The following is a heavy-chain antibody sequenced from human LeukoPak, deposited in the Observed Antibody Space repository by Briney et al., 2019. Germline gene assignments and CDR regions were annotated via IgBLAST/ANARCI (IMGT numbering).Heavy chain of an antibody. CDR3: ARARFGNPDYGDYDLDY. V-gene: IGHV1-2*02. CDR1: GYTFTGYY. D-gene: IGHD4-17*01. Sequence: ASVKVSCKASGYTFTGYYMHWVRQAPGQGLEWMGWINPNCGGTNYAQKFQGRVTMTRDTSISTAYMELSRLRSDDTAVYYCARARFGNPDYGDYDLDYWGQGTLVTVSS. J-gene: IGHJ4*02. CDR2: INPNCGGT.